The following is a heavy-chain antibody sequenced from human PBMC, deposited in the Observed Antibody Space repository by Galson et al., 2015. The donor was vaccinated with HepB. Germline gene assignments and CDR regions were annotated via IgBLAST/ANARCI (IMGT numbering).Heavy chain of an antibody. J-gene: IGHJ4*02. CDR3: ARDRGYSSSTSCLLWFGEGLDY. D-gene: IGHD2-2*01. CDR1: GFTFSSYA. V-gene: IGHV3-30*04. CDR2: ISYDGSNK. Sequence: SLRLSCAASGFTFSSYAMHWVCQAPGKGLDWVAVISYDGSNKYYADSVKGRFTISRDNSKNTLYLQMNSLRAEDTAVYYCARDRGYSSSTSCLLWFGEGLDYWGQGTLVTVSS.